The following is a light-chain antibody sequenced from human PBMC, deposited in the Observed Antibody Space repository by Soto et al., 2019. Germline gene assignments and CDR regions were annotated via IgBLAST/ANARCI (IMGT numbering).Light chain of an antibody. CDR2: ATS. V-gene: IGKV1-12*01. CDR1: QVISNW. CDR3: QQANSFPYT. Sequence: DIQMTQSPSSVSASVGDRVTITCRASQVISNWLAWYQQKAGKAPKLLIYATSTLQSGVPSRFRGSGSGTEFTLTISSLQPEDVATYYCQQANSFPYTFGQGTKLEIK. J-gene: IGKJ2*01.